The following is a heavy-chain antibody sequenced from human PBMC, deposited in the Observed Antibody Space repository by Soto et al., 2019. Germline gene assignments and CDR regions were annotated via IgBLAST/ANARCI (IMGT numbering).Heavy chain of an antibody. D-gene: IGHD3-9*01. CDR1: GFTFSSYA. Sequence: SLRLSCAASGFTFSSYAMSWVRQAPGKGLEWVSAISGSGGSTYYADSVKGRFTISRDNSKNTLYLQMNSLRAEDTAVYYCAKDARPLRYFDWLPARFDYWGQGTLVTVSS. V-gene: IGHV3-23*01. J-gene: IGHJ4*02. CDR2: ISGSGGST. CDR3: AKDARPLRYFDWLPARFDY.